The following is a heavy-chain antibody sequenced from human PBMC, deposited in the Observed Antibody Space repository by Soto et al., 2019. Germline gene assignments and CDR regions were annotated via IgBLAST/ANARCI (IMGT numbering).Heavy chain of an antibody. D-gene: IGHD6-13*01. J-gene: IGHJ4*02. CDR1: GFTFSSYA. CDR3: AKSYSSNWYDDFDY. Sequence: EVQLLESGGGLVQPGGSLRLSCAASGFTFSSYAMSWVRQAPGKGLEWVSAISGSGDSTYYADSVKGRFTISRDTSKNTLYLQMDSLRAEDTALYDCAKSYSSNWYDDFDYWGQGPLVTVSS. CDR2: ISGSGDST. V-gene: IGHV3-23*01.